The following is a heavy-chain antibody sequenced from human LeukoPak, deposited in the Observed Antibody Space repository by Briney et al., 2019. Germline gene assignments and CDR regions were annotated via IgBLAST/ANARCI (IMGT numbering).Heavy chain of an antibody. V-gene: IGHV3-23*01. CDR2: ISGSGGRT. CDR3: AKTDSSDYSYFFDY. J-gene: IGHJ4*02. Sequence: GGSLRLSCAASGFTLSSYAMSWVRQAPGKGLEWVSAISGSGGRTYYADSVKGRFTISRDNSKNTLYLQMNSLRAEDTAVYYCAKTDSSDYSYFFDYWGQGTLVTVSS. CDR1: GFTLSSYA. D-gene: IGHD3-22*01.